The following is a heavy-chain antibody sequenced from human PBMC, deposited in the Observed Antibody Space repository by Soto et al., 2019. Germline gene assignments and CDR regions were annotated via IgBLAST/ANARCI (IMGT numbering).Heavy chain of an antibody. Sequence: GGSLRLSCAASGFTFSSYGMHWVRRAPGKGLEWVAVISYDGSNKYYADSVKGRFTISRDNSKNTLYLQMNSLRAEDTAVYYCAKLSSLAAPNPDYWGQGTLVTVSS. V-gene: IGHV3-30*18. CDR1: GFTFSSYG. CDR3: AKLSSLAAPNPDY. D-gene: IGHD6-6*01. CDR2: ISYDGSNK. J-gene: IGHJ4*02.